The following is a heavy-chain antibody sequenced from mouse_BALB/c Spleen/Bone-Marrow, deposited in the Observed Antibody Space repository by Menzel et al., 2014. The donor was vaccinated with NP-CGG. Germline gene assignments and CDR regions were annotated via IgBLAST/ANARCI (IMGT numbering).Heavy chain of an antibody. CDR3: ASVYDYGRGYAMDY. Sequence: QVQLQQSGAELVRPGSSVKISCKASGYAFSNYGMNWVKQRPGQGLEWIGQIYPGDGETNYDGEFEGRVTLTAGKSSSTAYMQVSILTSEDSAVYFCASVYDYGRGYAMDYWGQGTSVTVSS. CDR1: GYAFSNYG. V-gene: IGHV1-80*01. CDR2: IYPGDGET. J-gene: IGHJ4*01. D-gene: IGHD2-4*01.